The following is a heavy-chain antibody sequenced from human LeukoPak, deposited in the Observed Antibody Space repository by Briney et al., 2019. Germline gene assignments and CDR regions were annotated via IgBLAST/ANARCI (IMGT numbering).Heavy chain of an antibody. V-gene: IGHV3-23*01. CDR1: GFTFSSYA. CDR2: IGSGGGST. Sequence: PGGSLRVSCAASGFTFSSYAMTWVRQAPGKGVEWVSAIGSGGGSTYYADSVRGRFTISSDNSKNTLYLQMNSLRAEDTAVYYCAKDRSGSGSYYPDYWGQGTLVTVSS. J-gene: IGHJ4*02. CDR3: AKDRSGSGSYYPDY. D-gene: IGHD3-10*01.